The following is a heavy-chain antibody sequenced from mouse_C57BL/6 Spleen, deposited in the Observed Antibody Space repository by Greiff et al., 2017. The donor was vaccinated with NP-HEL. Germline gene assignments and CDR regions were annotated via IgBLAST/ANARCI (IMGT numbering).Heavy chain of an antibody. D-gene: IGHD2-2*01. CDR2: IDPSDSET. CDR3: AREEVTTRYFDV. CDR1: GYTFTSYW. Sequence: QVQLKQPGAELVRPGSSVKLSCKASGYTFTSYWMHWVKQRPIQGLEWIGNIDPSDSETHYNQKFKDKATLTVDKSSSTAYMQLSSLTSEDSAVYYCAREEVTTRYFDVWGTGTTVTVSS. V-gene: IGHV1-52*01. J-gene: IGHJ1*03.